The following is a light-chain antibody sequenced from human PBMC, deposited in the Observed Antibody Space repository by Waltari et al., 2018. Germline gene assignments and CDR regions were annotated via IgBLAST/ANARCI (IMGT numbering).Light chain of an antibody. V-gene: IGLV2-14*03. CDR1: SSDGGNHNS. CDR2: DVS. CDR3: SSQSSDNIVL. J-gene: IGLJ3*02. Sequence: QSALTQPASVSGSPGQSITISCTGTSSDGGNHNSVSWYQDHPGQGPKVIIYDVSDRPSGVSARFSGSKSGNTASLTISGLQAEDEADYYCSSQSSDNIVLFGGGTRVTVL.